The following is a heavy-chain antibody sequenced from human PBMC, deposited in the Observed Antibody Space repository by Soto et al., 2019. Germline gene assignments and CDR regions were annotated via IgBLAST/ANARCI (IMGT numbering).Heavy chain of an antibody. CDR1: GGTFSSYA. J-gene: IGHJ5*02. V-gene: IGHV1-69*13. Sequence: SVKVSCKASGGTFSSYAISWVRQAPGQGLEWMGGIIPIFGTANYAQKFQGRVTITADEPTSTAYMELSSLRSEDTAVYYCARCTLGSGSYYNNWFDPWGQGTLVTVSS. CDR2: IIPIFGTA. D-gene: IGHD3-10*01. CDR3: ARCTLGSGSYYNNWFDP.